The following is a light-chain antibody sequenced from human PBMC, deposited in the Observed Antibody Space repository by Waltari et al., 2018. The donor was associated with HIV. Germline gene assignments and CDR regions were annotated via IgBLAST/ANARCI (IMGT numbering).Light chain of an antibody. CDR2: AAS. V-gene: IGKV3-20*01. J-gene: IGKJ1*01. CDR3: HQYGTSVWT. Sequence: EIVLTQSPAFLSVSPGDRATLACRASQTISHNLLAWYQQKPGPAPRLLIYAASRRASDVPVRFSGSHSATDVILTIDRLEPEDSAVYFCHQYGTSVWTFGQGTKVEIK. CDR1: QTISHNL.